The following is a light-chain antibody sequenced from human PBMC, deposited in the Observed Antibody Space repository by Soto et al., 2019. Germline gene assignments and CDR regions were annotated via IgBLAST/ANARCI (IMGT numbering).Light chain of an antibody. V-gene: IGKV3-15*01. J-gene: IGKJ4*01. CDR3: QQYNNWPRAT. CDR2: RTS. CDR1: QSISSN. Sequence: EIVMTQSPAILSVSPGERATLSCRANQSISSNLAWYQQKPGQAPRLLMFRTSSRATGFPARFSGSGSGTEFNLTISSLQSEDFGVYYCQQYNNWPRATFGGGTKVDIK.